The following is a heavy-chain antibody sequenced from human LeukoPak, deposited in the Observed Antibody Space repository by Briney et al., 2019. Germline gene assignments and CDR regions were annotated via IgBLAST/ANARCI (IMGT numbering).Heavy chain of an antibody. J-gene: IGHJ6*03. CDR1: GFTFSSYA. Sequence: GGSLRLSCAASGFTFSSYAMSWVRQAPGKGLEWVSAISGSSGSTYYADSVKGRFTISRDNSKNTLYLQMNSLRAEDTAVYYCAKLEMPTQIWDYMDVWGKGTTVTVSS. CDR2: ISGSSGST. CDR3: AKLEMPTQIWDYMDV. V-gene: IGHV3-23*01. D-gene: IGHD5-24*01.